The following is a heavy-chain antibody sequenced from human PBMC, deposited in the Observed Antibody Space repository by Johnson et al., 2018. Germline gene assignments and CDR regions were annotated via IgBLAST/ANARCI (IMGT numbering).Heavy chain of an antibody. V-gene: IGHV3-30*18. D-gene: IGHD5-18*01. Sequence: QVQLVQSGGGVVQPGRSLRLSCAASGFTFSGYGIHWVRQAPGKGLEWVAVISFDGGNKYYADSVKGRFTISRENSKNTLYLQRNSLRAEDTARYSCANPRDRYGYYYYMDVWGKGTTVTGSS. J-gene: IGHJ6*03. CDR1: GFTFSGYG. CDR2: ISFDGGNK. CDR3: ANPRDRYGYYYYMDV.